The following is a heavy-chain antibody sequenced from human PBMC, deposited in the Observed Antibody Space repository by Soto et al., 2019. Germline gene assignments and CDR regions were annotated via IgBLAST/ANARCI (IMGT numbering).Heavy chain of an antibody. CDR3: ERGRSCTHGICYSAGLGLDY. D-gene: IGHD2-8*01. Sequence: GGSLRLSCAASGFTFSSYAMSWVRQAPGKGLEWVSAISGSGGSTYYADSVKGRFTISRDNSKNTLYLQMNSLRAEDTAVYYCERGRSCTHGICYSAGLGLDYWGKGTPVTVP. CDR1: GFTFSSYA. J-gene: IGHJ4*02. V-gene: IGHV3-23*01. CDR2: ISGSGGST.